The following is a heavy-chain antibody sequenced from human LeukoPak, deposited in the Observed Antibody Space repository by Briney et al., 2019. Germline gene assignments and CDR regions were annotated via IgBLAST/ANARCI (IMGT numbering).Heavy chain of an antibody. D-gene: IGHD3-22*01. CDR1: GFTVSSNY. J-gene: IGHJ4*02. CDR2: IYSGGRT. Sequence: GGSLRLSCAASGFTVSSNYMSWVRQAPGKGMEWVSVIYSGGRTYYADSVKGRFTISRDNSKNTLYLQMNSLRAEDTAVYYCARGGGYYDSSGYSWDYWGQGTLVTVSS. CDR3: ARGGGYYDSSGYSWDY. V-gene: IGHV3-66*02.